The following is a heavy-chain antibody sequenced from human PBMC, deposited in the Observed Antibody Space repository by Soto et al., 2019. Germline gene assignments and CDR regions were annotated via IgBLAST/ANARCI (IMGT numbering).Heavy chain of an antibody. V-gene: IGHV5-51*01. D-gene: IGHD2-15*01. J-gene: IGHJ6*02. Sequence: GESLKISCNGSGYSFTSYWIGWVRQMPGKGLEWMGIIYPGDSDTRYRPSFQGRVTISADKSINTAYLQWSSLKASDAAMYDCARALVVAALYGMDVWGQGTTVTVSS. CDR3: ARALVVAALYGMDV. CDR1: GYSFTSYW. CDR2: IYPGDSDT.